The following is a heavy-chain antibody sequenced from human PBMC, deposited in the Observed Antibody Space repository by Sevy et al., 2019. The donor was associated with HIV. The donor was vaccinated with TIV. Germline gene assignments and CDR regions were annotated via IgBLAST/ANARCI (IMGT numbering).Heavy chain of an antibody. D-gene: IGHD3-16*01. CDR2: IMGDGSRR. Sequence: GGSLRLSCAASGFDSSTYWMHWVRQAPGKGLVWVSRIMGDGSRRSHADSVKGRFTISRDNAKNTLYLQMNSLRAEDTALYFCARDPFGGYYFDHWGPGTLVTVSS. V-gene: IGHV3-74*01. CDR3: ARDPFGGYYFDH. J-gene: IGHJ4*02. CDR1: GFDSSTYW.